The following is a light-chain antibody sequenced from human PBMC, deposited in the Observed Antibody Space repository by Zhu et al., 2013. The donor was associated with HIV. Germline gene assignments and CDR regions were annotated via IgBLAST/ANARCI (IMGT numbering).Light chain of an antibody. V-gene: IGKV2-30*02. J-gene: IGKJ5*01. CDR2: KVS. CDR1: QSLVHSDGNTY. CDR3: MQGTHWPQIT. Sequence: DVVLTQSPLSLPVPLGQPASISCRSSQSLVHSDGNTYLNWFQQRPGQSPRRLIYKVSNRDSGVPDRFSGSGSGTDFTLKISRVEAEDVGVYYCMQGTHWPQITFGQGTRLEIK.